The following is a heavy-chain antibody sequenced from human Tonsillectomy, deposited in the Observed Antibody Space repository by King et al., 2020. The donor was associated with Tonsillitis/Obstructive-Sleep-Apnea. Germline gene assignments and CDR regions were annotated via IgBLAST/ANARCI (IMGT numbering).Heavy chain of an antibody. J-gene: IGHJ4*02. CDR2: ISYSGNT. D-gene: IGHD3-3*01. CDR1: GDPINSYY. Sequence: VQLQESGPGLVKPSETLSLTCTVSGDPINSYYWSWIRQPPGKGLEGIGYISYSGNTNYNPSLKSRVTISIDTSKNQFSLKLRSVTAADTAVYYCAGSKGSGSYFDYWGQGTLVTVSS. V-gene: IGHV4-59*01. CDR3: AGSKGSGSYFDY.